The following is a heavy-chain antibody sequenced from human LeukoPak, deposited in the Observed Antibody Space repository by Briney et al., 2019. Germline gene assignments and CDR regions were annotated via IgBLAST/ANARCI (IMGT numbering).Heavy chain of an antibody. J-gene: IGHJ4*02. Sequence: PGGSLRLSCAASGFTFSSYAMSWVRQAPGKGLAWVSVISGSGGSTYYADSVKGRFTISRDNSKNTLYLQMNSLRAEDTAVYYCAKDLDSIAAAIFDYWGQGTLVTVSS. D-gene: IGHD6-13*01. V-gene: IGHV3-23*01. CDR1: GFTFSSYA. CDR2: ISGSGGST. CDR3: AKDLDSIAAAIFDY.